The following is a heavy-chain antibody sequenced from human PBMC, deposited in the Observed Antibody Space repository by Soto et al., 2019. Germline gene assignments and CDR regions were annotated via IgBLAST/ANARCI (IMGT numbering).Heavy chain of an antibody. D-gene: IGHD3-3*01. Sequence: GESLKISCKGSGYNFAGYWIAWVRQMPGKGLELMGIIYPSDSDTRCRPSFQGQVTISADKSISSAYLQWSSLRASDTAMYYCPRGGVSTRTFDYWGQGTPVTVSS. CDR3: PRGGVSTRTFDY. CDR2: IYPSDSDT. V-gene: IGHV5-51*01. J-gene: IGHJ4*02. CDR1: GYNFAGYW.